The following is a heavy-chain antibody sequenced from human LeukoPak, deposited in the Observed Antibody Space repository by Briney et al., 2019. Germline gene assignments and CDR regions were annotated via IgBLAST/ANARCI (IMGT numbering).Heavy chain of an antibody. CDR2: IYTGDSNT. CDR3: ARKAGAGWYTYDI. CDR1: GYSLTSYW. Sequence: GESLKIFCKGSGYSLTSYWIAWVRQMPGKGLEWMGIIYTGDSNTRYSPSFQGQVTISADKSISTAYLQWSSLKASDTAMYYCARKAGAGWYTYDIWGQGTMVTVSS. J-gene: IGHJ3*02. V-gene: IGHV5-51*01. D-gene: IGHD6-13*01.